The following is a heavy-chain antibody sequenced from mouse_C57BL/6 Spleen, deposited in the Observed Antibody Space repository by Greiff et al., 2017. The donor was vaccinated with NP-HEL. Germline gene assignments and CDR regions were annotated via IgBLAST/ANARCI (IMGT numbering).Heavy chain of an antibody. V-gene: IGHV14-3*01. CDR1: GFNIKNTY. D-gene: IGHD3-2*02. Sequence: VQLQQSVAELVRPGASVQLSCTASGFNIKNTYMHWVTQRPVQGLEWIGRIDPANGNTKYAPQFQGKATITADTSSTTAYLQLSNPTSEYTAIYYYAKRDSSGYDYWGQGTTLTVST. CDR2: IDPANGNT. CDR3: AKRDSSGYDY. J-gene: IGHJ2*01.